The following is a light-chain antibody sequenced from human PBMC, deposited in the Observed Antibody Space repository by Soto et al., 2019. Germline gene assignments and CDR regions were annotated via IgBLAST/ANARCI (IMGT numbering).Light chain of an antibody. CDR3: HQYNSYPRT. CDR2: DAS. V-gene: IGKV1-5*01. J-gene: IGKJ1*01. CDR1: QSIRSW. Sequence: DIQMTQSPSTLSASVGDRVTITCRASQSIRSWLVWYQQKPGKAPELLIYDASSLNRGVPSRFSGSGSGTDFTLTISRLQPDDFATYYCHQYNSYPRTFGHGTKVEIK.